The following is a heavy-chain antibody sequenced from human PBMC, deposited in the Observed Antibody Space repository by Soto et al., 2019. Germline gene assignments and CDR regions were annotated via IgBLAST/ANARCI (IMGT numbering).Heavy chain of an antibody. CDR3: ARPRMYRRRWHHAY. CDR2: IYPGDSDT. J-gene: IGHJ1*01. Sequence: GESLKISCKGPGYSFTNYWIGWVRQMPGKGLEWMGIIYPGDSDTRYSPSFQGQVTISADKSISTAYLQWSSLQASDTAMYYCARPRMYRRRWHHAYWGQGTLVPVSS. D-gene: IGHD6-19*01. V-gene: IGHV5-51*01. CDR1: GYSFTNYW.